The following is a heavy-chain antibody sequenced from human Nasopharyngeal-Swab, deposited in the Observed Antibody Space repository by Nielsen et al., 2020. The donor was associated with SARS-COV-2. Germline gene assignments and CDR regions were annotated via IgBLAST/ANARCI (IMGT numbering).Heavy chain of an antibody. CDR2: IRSIGSTI. J-gene: IGHJ4*02. CDR1: GFTFSDYY. V-gene: IGHV3-11*01. CDR3: ARALRSSGNRFDY. D-gene: IGHD3-22*01. Sequence: GESLKISCAASGFTFSDYYMSWIRQAPGKGLEWVSYIRSIGSTIYYADPVNGRFTISRDNAKNSLSLQMNSRRAEDTAVYYCARALRSSGNRFDYWGQGTLVTVSS.